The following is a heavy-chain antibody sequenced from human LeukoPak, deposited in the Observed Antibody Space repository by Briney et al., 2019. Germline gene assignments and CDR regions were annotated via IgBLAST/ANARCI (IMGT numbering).Heavy chain of an antibody. D-gene: IGHD1-26*01. Sequence: ASVKVSCKAAGYTFTGYYKHWVRQAPGQGLEWMGWINPNSGGTNYAQKFQGWVTMTRDTSISTAYMELSRLRSDDTAVYYCAIPAYGSSESRYAFDIWGQGTMVTVSS. J-gene: IGHJ3*02. CDR2: INPNSGGT. V-gene: IGHV1-2*04. CDR1: GYTFTGYY. CDR3: AIPAYGSSESRYAFDI.